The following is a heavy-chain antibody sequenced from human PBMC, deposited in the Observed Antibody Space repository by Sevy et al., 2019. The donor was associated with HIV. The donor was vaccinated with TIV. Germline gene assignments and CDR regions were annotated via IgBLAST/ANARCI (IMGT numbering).Heavy chain of an antibody. CDR1: GGTFSSYA. V-gene: IGHV1-69*13. Sequence: ASVKVPCKASGGTFSSYAISWVRQAPGQGLEWMGGIIPIFGTANYAQKFQGRVTITADESTSTAYMELSSLRSEDTAVYYCASSSLRGPPGYYYGMDVWGQGTTVTVSS. D-gene: IGHD6-13*01. CDR2: IIPIFGTA. J-gene: IGHJ6*02. CDR3: ASSSLRGPPGYYYGMDV.